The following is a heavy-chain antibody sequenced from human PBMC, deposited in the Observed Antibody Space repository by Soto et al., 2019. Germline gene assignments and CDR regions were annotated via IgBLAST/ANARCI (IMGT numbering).Heavy chain of an antibody. V-gene: IGHV3-33*01. CDR1: GFTFSNYG. CDR3: ARERVGVAVGGDFAMDV. J-gene: IGHJ6*02. CDR2: TWYDGTNK. D-gene: IGHD6-13*01. Sequence: QVQVVESGGGVVQPGRSLRLSCAASGFTFSNYGMHWVRQAPGKGLEWVAATWYDGTNKYYVDSVKGRFTISRDNSKNTVYLQMDSLRAEDTGVYYWARERVGVAVGGDFAMDVWGQGTPVTVSS.